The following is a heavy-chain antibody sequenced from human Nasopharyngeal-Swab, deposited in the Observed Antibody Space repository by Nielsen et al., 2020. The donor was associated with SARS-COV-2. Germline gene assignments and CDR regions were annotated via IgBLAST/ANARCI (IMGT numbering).Heavy chain of an antibody. Sequence: SCAASGFTFSNAWMNWVRQAPGKGLEWVGRIKSKTDGGTTDYAAPVKGRFTISRDDSKNTLYLQMNSLKTEDTAVYYCTTADVLMVYAKGDYWGQGTLVTVSS. J-gene: IGHJ4*02. CDR2: IKSKTDGGTT. D-gene: IGHD2-8*01. CDR1: GFTFSNAW. CDR3: TTADVLMVYAKGDY. V-gene: IGHV3-15*07.